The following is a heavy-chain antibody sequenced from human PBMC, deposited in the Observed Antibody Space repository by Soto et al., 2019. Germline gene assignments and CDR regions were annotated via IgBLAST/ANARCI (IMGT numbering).Heavy chain of an antibody. J-gene: IGHJ4*02. V-gene: IGHV3-30-3*01. CDR2: ISYDGSNK. CDR1: GSTFSSYA. CDR3: ARASRRTVVTSNFDY. Sequence: QVQLVESGGGVVQPGRSLRLSCAASGSTFSSYAMHWVRQAPGKGLEWVAVISYDGSNKYYADSVKGRFTISRDNSKNTLYLQMNCLRAEDTAVYYCARASRRTVVTSNFDYWGQGTLVTFSS. D-gene: IGHD2-21*02.